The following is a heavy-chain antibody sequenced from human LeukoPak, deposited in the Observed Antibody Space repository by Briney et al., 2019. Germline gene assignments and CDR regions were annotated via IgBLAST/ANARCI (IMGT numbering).Heavy chain of an antibody. CDR2: ISGAGDIA. CDR1: GFLFSRCA. D-gene: IGHD2-8*01. V-gene: IGHV3-23*01. J-gene: IGHJ5*02. CDR3: AKVKSSLTLIGA. Sequence: PGGPLRLSCAASGFLFSRCAMSWVRQAPGKGLEWVSSISGAGDIAHYAESVKGRFTISRDNSGNTLYVQMDSLRAEDTAVYYCAKVKSSLTLIGAWGQGTLVTVSS.